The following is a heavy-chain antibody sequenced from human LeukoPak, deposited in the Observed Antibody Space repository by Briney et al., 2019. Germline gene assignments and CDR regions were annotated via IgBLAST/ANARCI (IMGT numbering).Heavy chain of an antibody. Sequence: PGGSLRLSCAASGFTFSSYSMNWVRQAPGKGLEWVSSISSSSSYIYYADSVKGRFTISRDNAKNSLYLQMNSLRDEDTAVYYCAREPRESCAAFDIWGQGTMVTVSS. J-gene: IGHJ3*02. CDR3: AREPRESCAAFDI. CDR1: GFTFSSYS. V-gene: IGHV3-21*01. CDR2: ISSSSSYI.